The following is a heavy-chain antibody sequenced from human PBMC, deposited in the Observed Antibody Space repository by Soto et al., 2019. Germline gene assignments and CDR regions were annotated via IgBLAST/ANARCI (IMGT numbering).Heavy chain of an antibody. CDR3: ARGNFYYGLDV. CDR2: FSDSGST. V-gene: IGHV4-34*01. CDR1: GGSFSGNY. Sequence: QVQLQQWGAGLLKPSETLSLICAVYGGSFSGNYWSWIRQPPGKGLEWIGGFSDSGSTNYNPSLKSRVTISEDMSKSQFALKLSAVTAADTAVYYCARGNFYYGLDVWGQGTTVTVSS. D-gene: IGHD3-16*01. J-gene: IGHJ6*02.